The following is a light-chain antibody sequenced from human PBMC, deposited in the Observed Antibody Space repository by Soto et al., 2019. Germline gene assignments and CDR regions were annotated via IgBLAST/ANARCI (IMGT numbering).Light chain of an antibody. V-gene: IGKV3-11*01. J-gene: IGKJ3*01. Sequence: EIVLTQSPATLSLSPGERATLSCRASQSVSSYLAWYQQKPGQAPRLLIYDASNRATGIPDRFSGSGSGTDFTLTISILEPEDFAVYYCQQRSNWPPFTFGPGTKVDIK. CDR3: QQRSNWPPFT. CDR2: DAS. CDR1: QSVSSY.